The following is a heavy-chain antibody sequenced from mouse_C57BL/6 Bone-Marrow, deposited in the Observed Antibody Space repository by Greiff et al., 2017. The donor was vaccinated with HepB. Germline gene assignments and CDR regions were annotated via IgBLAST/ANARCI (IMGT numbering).Heavy chain of an antibody. D-gene: IGHD2-5*01. Sequence: QVHVKQSGPELVKPGASVKISCKASGYTFTDYYINWVKQRPGQGLEWIGWIFPGSGSTYYNEKFKGKATLTVDKSSSTAYMLLSSLTSEDSAVYFCARAYYSNYVDFDYWGQGTTLTVSS. CDR3: ARAYYSNYVDFDY. CDR1: GYTFTDYY. V-gene: IGHV1-75*01. CDR2: IFPGSGST. J-gene: IGHJ2*01.